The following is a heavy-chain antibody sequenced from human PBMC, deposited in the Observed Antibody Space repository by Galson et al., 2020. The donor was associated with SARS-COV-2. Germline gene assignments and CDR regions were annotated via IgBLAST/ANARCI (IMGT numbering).Heavy chain of an antibody. CDR2: LRGGSTDL. Sequence: RGSLRLSCPAPAFTFSDYHMNCVRPAPGKGPEWVSSLRGGSTDLYYADSLKGRFTIYRDNAENSLYLQMNSLRVEDTAVYYCARESLRDGYYFDCWCQGSPVTFCS. CDR1: AFTFSDYH. V-gene: IGHV3-21*01. D-gene: IGHD5-12*01. CDR3: ARESLRDGYYFDC. J-gene: IGHJ4*02.